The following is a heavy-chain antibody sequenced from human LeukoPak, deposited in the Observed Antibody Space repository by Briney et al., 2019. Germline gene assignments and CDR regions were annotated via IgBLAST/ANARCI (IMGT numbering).Heavy chain of an antibody. CDR1: GGSFSGYY. J-gene: IGHJ4*02. D-gene: IGHD3-16*01. CDR3: ARVAWGPFDY. Sequence: SETLSLTCAVYGGSFSGYYWSWIRQPPGKGLEWIGEINHSGSTNYNPSLKSRVTISVDTSKNQFSLKLSSVTAADTAVHYCARVAWGPFDYWGQGTLVTVSS. V-gene: IGHV4-34*01. CDR2: INHSGST.